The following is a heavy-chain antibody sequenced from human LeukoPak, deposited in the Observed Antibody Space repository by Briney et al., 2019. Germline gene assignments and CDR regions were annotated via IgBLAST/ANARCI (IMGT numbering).Heavy chain of an antibody. CDR3: ARRPLVGTTPFDS. CDR2: INYSGTT. V-gene: IGHV4-39*07. D-gene: IGHD1-26*01. CDR1: GGSISTNNYH. J-gene: IGHJ4*02. Sequence: SETLSLTCTVSGGSISTNNYHWGWIRQPPGKGLEWIASINYSGTTYYNPSLQSRVTISVETSKKQFSLKLRFVNAADTAVYYCARRPLVGTTPFDSWGQETLVTVSS.